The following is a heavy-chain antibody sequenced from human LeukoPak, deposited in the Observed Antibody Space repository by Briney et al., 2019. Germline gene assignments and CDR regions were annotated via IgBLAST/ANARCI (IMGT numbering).Heavy chain of an antibody. CDR2: ISDTGATT. V-gene: IGHV3-23*01. D-gene: IGHD2-8*01. J-gene: IGHJ4*02. CDR3: AKDTSIGRYCTNGVCSPFDY. Sequence: GGSLRLSCAGSGFTFSIHAMSWVRQAPGKGLEGVSDISDTGATTYDADSVKGRFTISRDNSRSTLYLQMNSLRAEDTALYYCAKDTSIGRYCTNGVCSPFDYWGQGTLVTVSS. CDR1: GFTFSIHA.